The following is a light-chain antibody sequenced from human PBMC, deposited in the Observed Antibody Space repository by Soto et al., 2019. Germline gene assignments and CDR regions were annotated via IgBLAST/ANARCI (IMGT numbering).Light chain of an antibody. CDR2: RNN. V-gene: IGLV1-47*01. CDR3: ATWEESVNGFYV. CDR1: TSNIGSNY. J-gene: IGLJ1*01. Sequence: QTVVTQPPSASGTPGQGVTISCSGSTSNIGSNYVYWYQQLPGTAPKLLIYRNNQRPSGVPDRFCGSKSGASASLAISGLRSDDEADYFCATWEESVNGFYVFGAGTKVTVL.